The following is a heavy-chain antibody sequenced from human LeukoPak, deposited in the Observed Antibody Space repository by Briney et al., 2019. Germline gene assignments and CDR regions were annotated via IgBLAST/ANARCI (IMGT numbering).Heavy chain of an antibody. Sequence: SETLSLTCTVSGYSISSGYYWGWIRQPPGKGLEWIGSIYHSGSTYYNPSLKSRVTISVDTSKNQFSLKLSSVTAADTAVYYCAGIVGATGEWYYYMDVWGKGTTVTVSS. J-gene: IGHJ6*03. CDR3: AGIVGATGEWYYYMDV. CDR1: GYSISSGYY. D-gene: IGHD1-26*01. V-gene: IGHV4-38-2*02. CDR2: IYHSGST.